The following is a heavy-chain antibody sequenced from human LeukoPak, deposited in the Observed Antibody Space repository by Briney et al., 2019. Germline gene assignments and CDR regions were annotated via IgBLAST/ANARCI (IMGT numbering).Heavy chain of an antibody. Sequence: GGSLRLSCAASGFTFSDYSMNWVRQAPGKGLEWISCIGIDSGNTNYGDSVKGRFTISGDKAKNSLYLQMNSLRVEDTAVYYCARDYKYAFDNWGQGTLVTVSS. V-gene: IGHV3-48*01. J-gene: IGHJ4*02. CDR2: IGIDSGNT. CDR3: ARDYKYAFDN. D-gene: IGHD5-24*01. CDR1: GFTFSDYS.